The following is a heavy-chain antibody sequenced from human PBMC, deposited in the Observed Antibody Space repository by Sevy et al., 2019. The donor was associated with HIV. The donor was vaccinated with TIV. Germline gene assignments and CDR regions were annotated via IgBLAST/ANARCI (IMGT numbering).Heavy chain of an antibody. D-gene: IGHD3-16*01. CDR2: ISYDGSYR. J-gene: IGHJ6*02. CDR1: GFTFGTYD. CDR3: AKNRPPGGSLFSRHGMDV. V-gene: IGHV3-30*18. Sequence: GGSLRLSCAASGFTFGTYDMHWVRQAPGKGLEWVAIISYDGSYRYYADSVRGRFNMSRDNSKNTMYLQVSGLLIEDTAVYYCAKNRPPGGSLFSRHGMDVWGRGTTVTVSS.